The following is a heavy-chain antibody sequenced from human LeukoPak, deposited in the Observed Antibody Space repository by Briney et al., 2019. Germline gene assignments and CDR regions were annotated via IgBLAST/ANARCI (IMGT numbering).Heavy chain of an antibody. CDR1: GLTFGRYW. CDR3: ARDFGLRCSGGTCYSVYYYGMDV. CDR2: IKQGGSEK. V-gene: IGHV3-7*03. D-gene: IGHD2-15*01. Sequence: GGSLRLSCAASGLTFGRYWLTWVRQAPGKGLEWVANIKQGGSEKYYVDSVKGRFTISRDNAKNSLYLQMNSLRAEDTAVYYCARDFGLRCSGGTCYSVYYYGMDVWGKGTTVTVSS. J-gene: IGHJ6*04.